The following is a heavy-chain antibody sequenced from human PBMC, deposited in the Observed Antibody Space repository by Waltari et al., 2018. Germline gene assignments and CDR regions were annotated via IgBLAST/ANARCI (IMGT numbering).Heavy chain of an antibody. CDR2: IIPIFGTA. D-gene: IGHD1-7*01. Sequence: QVQLVQSGAEVKKPGSSVKVSCKASGGTFSSYAISWVRQAPGQGLEWMGGIIPIFGTANYAQKFQGRVTITADESTSTAYMELSRLRSDDTAVYYCARDIRTDLPLLELRGGWFDPWGQGTLVTVSS. J-gene: IGHJ5*02. V-gene: IGHV1-69*13. CDR1: GGTFSSYA. CDR3: ARDIRTDLPLLELRGGWFDP.